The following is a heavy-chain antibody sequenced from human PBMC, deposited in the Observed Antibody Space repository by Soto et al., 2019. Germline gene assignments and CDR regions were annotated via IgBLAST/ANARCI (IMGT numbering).Heavy chain of an antibody. CDR1: GYSFTSYW. CDR3: ARYLSDTYCGGDCYHDAFDI. V-gene: IGHV5-51*01. J-gene: IGHJ3*02. D-gene: IGHD2-21*02. Sequence: PGESLKISCKCSGYSFTSYWIGWVRQMPGKGLEWMGIIYPGDSDTRYSPSFQGQVTISADKSISTAYLQWSSLKASDTAMYYCARYLSDTYCGGDCYHDAFDIWGQGTMVTVSS. CDR2: IYPGDSDT.